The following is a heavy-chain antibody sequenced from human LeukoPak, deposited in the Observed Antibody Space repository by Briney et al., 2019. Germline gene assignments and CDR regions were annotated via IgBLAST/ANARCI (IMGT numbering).Heavy chain of an antibody. D-gene: IGHD3-3*01. CDR2: INHSGST. J-gene: IGHJ3*02. CDR3: ARGGDSLRFLEDAFDI. Sequence: SETLSLTCSVYGGSFSGYYWSWIRQPPGKGLEWIGEINHSGSTNYNPSLKSRVTISVDTSKNQFSLKLSSVTAADTPVYYCARGGDSLRFLEDAFDIWGQGTKVTVSS. V-gene: IGHV4-34*01. CDR1: GGSFSGYY.